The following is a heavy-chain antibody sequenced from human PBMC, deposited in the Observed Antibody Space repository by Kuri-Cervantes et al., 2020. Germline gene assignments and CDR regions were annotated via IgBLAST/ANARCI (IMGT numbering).Heavy chain of an antibody. CDR1: GFTFSSNA. CDR3: ARARVAAAGRWYYFDY. D-gene: IGHD6-13*01. Sequence: GESLKISCAASGFTFSSNAMSWVRQASGKGLEWVSVTNPSGGSTYYAGSVKGRFTVSRDNAKNSLYLQMNSLRAEDTAVYYCARARVAAAGRWYYFDYWGQGTLVTVSS. V-gene: IGHV3-23*01. CDR2: TNPSGGST. J-gene: IGHJ4*02.